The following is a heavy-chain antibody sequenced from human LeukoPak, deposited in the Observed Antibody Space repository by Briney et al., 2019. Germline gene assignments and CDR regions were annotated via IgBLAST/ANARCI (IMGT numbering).Heavy chain of an antibody. V-gene: IGHV3-30*18. CDR1: GFTFSSYG. CDR2: ISYDGRNK. Sequence: PGRSLRLSCAGSGFTFSSYGMHWVRQAPGKGLEWVAVISYDGRNKYYADSVKGRFTISRDNSKNTLYLQMNSLRAEDTAVYYCAKDAGTAGDYDSSGYYYPDYWGQGTLVTVSS. J-gene: IGHJ4*02. CDR3: AKDAGTAGDYDSSGYYYPDY. D-gene: IGHD3-22*01.